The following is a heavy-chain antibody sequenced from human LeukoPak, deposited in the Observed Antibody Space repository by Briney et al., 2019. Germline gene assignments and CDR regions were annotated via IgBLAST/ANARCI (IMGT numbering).Heavy chain of an antibody. D-gene: IGHD2-2*01. J-gene: IGHJ4*02. CDR2: IYPGDSDT. CDR1: GYTFTTYW. Sequence: GESLKISCKGSGYTFTTYWIGWVRQMPAKGLEWMEIIYPGDSDTRYSPSFQGQVTISADKSVSNAYLQWSSLKASDTAMYYCARHVRYCDGTSCFYFDYWGQGTLVTVSS. V-gene: IGHV5-51*01. CDR3: ARHVRYCDGTSCFYFDY.